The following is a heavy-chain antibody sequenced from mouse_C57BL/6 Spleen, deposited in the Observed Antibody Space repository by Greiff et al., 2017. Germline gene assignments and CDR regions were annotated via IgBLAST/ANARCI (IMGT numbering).Heavy chain of an antibody. CDR1: GFTFSSYG. J-gene: IGHJ2*01. Sequence: DVQLQESGGDLVKPGGSLTLSCAASGFTFSSYGMSWVRQTPDKRLEWVATISSGGSYTYYPDSVTGRFPISRENSKTPLYMQMSSLNSEDTAMYYFARHHDVYSDYWDQGTTLTVAS. CDR3: ARHHDVYSDY. CDR2: ISSGGSYT. V-gene: IGHV5-6*01. D-gene: IGHD2-12*01.